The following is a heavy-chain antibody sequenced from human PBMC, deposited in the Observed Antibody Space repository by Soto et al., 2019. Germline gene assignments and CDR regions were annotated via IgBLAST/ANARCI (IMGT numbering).Heavy chain of an antibody. CDR3: AIPQGPERRTLTSSGMAV. J-gene: IGHJ6*02. Sequence: QVQLVQSGAEVKKPGSSVKVSCKASGGTFSSYAISWVRQAPGQGLEWMGGIIPIFGTANYAQKFQGRVRITADESRRPAYMELRSLGSKETAVYYCAIPQGPERRTLTSSGMAVWGQGPPVTVSS. V-gene: IGHV1-69*01. CDR1: GGTFSSYA. CDR2: IIPIFGTA.